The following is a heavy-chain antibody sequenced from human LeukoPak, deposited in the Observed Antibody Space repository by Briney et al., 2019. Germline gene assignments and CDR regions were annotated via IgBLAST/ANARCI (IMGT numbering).Heavy chain of an antibody. D-gene: IGHD3-10*01. J-gene: IGHJ5*02. V-gene: IGHV1-8*01. CDR3: ARGRYYGSGVWFDP. CDR1: GYTFTSYD. CDR2: MNPNSGNT. Sequence: ASVKVSCKASGYTFTSYDINWVRQATGQGLEWMGWMNPNSGNTGYAQNFQGRVTMTRNTSISTAYMELRSLRSEDTAVYYCARGRYYGSGVWFDPWGQGTLVTVSS.